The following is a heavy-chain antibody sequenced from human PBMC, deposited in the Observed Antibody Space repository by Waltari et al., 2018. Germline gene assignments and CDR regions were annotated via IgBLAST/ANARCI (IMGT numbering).Heavy chain of an antibody. CDR3: TTVYSGSY. Sequence: EVQLVESGGGLVKPGGSLRLSCAASGFTFSNAWMSWVRQAPGKGLEWVGGIKSKTDGGTTDYAAPVKGRFTISRDDSKNTLYLQMNSLKTEDTAVYYCTTVYSGSYWGQGTLVTVSS. D-gene: IGHD1-26*01. CDR1: GFTFSNAW. V-gene: IGHV3-15*01. CDR2: IKSKTDGGTT. J-gene: IGHJ4*02.